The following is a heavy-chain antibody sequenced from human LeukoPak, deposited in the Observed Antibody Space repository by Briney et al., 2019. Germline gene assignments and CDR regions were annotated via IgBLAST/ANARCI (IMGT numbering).Heavy chain of an antibody. D-gene: IGHD2-8*01. J-gene: IGHJ6*03. CDR2: IQYDRSNQ. Sequence: GGSLRLSCAASGFTFSSYGMHWVRQAPGKGLEWVAYIQYDRSNQQYAGSVKGRFSISRDNSKNTLSLQMNSLRADDTAVYYCARGYCTNGVCYTDYYYYMDVWGKGTTVTVSS. V-gene: IGHV3-30*02. CDR1: GFTFSSYG. CDR3: ARGYCTNGVCYTDYYYYMDV.